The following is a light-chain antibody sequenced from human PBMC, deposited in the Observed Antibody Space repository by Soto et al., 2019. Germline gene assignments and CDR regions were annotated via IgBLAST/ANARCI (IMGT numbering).Light chain of an antibody. CDR1: NSNIAKNF. Sequence: QSVLTQPPSASGTPGQRVTISCSGSNSNIAKNFVYWYQHLPGTTPKLLIFSYNQRPSGVPDRFSGSKSGTSASLAISGLRSEDEADYYCATWDDSLNGWVFGGGTNLTVL. CDR3: ATWDDSLNGWV. J-gene: IGLJ3*02. CDR2: SYN. V-gene: IGLV1-47*02.